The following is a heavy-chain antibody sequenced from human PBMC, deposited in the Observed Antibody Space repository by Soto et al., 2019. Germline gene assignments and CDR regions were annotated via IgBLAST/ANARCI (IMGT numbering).Heavy chain of an antibody. V-gene: IGHV4-31*03. CDR2: IYYSGST. CDR1: GGSISSGGYY. J-gene: IGHJ6*02. CDR3: ARELMIYDLLPGHRAPAGMDV. D-gene: IGHD3-9*01. Sequence: PSETLSLTCTVSGGSISSGGYYWSWIRQHPGKGLEWIGYIYYSGSTYYNPSLKSRVTISVDTSKNQFSLKLSSVTAADTAVYYCARELMIYDLLPGHRAPAGMDVGGQGTTVTVAS.